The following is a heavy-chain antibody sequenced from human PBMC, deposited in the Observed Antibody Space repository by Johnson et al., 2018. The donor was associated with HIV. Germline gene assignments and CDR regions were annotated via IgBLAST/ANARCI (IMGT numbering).Heavy chain of an antibody. CDR1: GFTFSSSV. CDR2: ISVDGRNE. V-gene: IGHV3-30*01. Sequence: QVQLVESGGGVVQPGTSLRLSCAASGFTFSSSVMHWVRQAPGKGLEWVSGISVDGRNEHYPDTVKGRFTISRDNSDNILYLQMNSLRVEDTAVYYGARGDRSSGLCDVFDIWGQGTMVTVSS. J-gene: IGHJ3*02. CDR3: ARGDRSSGLCDVFDI. D-gene: IGHD6-19*01.